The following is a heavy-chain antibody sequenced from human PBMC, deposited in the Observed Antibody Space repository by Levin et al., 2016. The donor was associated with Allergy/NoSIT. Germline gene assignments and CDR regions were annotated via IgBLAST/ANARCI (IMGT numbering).Heavy chain of an antibody. J-gene: IGHJ6*02. V-gene: IGHV3-53*01. D-gene: IGHD6-13*01. Sequence: VRQAPGKGLEWVSVIYSGGSTYYADSVKGRFTISRDNSKNTLYLQMNSLRAEDTAVYYCARDSSSWVYGMDVWGQGTTVTVSS. CDR3: ARDSSSWVYGMDV. CDR2: IYSGGST.